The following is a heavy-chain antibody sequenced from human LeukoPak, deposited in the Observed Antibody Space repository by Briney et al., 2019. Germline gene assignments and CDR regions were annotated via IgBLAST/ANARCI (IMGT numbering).Heavy chain of an antibody. D-gene: IGHD5-24*01. J-gene: IGHJ4*02. V-gene: IGHV3-11*01. CDR2: ISSSGSTI. Sequence: GGSLRLSCAASGFTFSDYYMSWIRQAPGKGLEWISYISSSGSTIYYADSEKGRFTISRDNAKNSLYLQMNSLRAEDTAVYYCARLDLRMARYFDYWGQGTLVTVSS. CDR1: GFTFSDYY. CDR3: ARLDLRMARYFDY.